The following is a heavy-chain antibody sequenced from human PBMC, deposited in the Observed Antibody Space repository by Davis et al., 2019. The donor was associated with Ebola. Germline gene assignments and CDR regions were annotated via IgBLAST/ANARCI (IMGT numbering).Heavy chain of an antibody. Sequence: SETLSLTCAVYGGSFSGYYWSWIRQPPGKGLEWIGEINHSGSTNYNPSLKSRLTISVDTSKNQFSLKLSSVIAADTAVYYCGGGRWLIWGQGTMVTVSS. CDR3: GGGRWLI. V-gene: IGHV4-34*01. CDR2: INHSGST. J-gene: IGHJ3*02. CDR1: GGSFSGYY. D-gene: IGHD5-24*01.